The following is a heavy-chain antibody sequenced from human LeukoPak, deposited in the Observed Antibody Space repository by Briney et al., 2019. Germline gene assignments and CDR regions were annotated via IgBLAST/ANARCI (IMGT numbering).Heavy chain of an antibody. V-gene: IGHV4-31*03. Sequence: SQTLSLTCNVSGGSISSGGYYWTWIRQHPGKGLEWIGYIYYSGSTYYNPSLKSRVTISVDTSKNQFSLKLSSVTAADTAVYYCARAPDYHFDLWGRGTLVTVSS. CDR3: ARAPDYHFDL. D-gene: IGHD1-14*01. J-gene: IGHJ2*01. CDR2: IYYSGST. CDR1: GGSISSGGYY.